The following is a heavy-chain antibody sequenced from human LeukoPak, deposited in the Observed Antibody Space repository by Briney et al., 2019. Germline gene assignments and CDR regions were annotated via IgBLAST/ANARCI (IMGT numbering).Heavy chain of an antibody. CDR1: GFTFSSYG. CDR3: AKSDSSSHDY. V-gene: IGHV3-30*18. CDR2: ISYDGSNK. D-gene: IGHD6-13*01. J-gene: IGHJ4*02. Sequence: GGSLRLSCAASGFTFSSYGMHWVRQAPGKGLEWVAVISYDGSNKYYADSVKGRFTISRDNSKNTLYLQMNSLRAEDTAVHYCAKSDSSSHDYWGQGTLVTVSS.